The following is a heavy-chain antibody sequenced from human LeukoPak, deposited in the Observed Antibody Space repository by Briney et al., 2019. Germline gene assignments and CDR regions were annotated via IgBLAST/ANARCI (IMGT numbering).Heavy chain of an antibody. Sequence: GGSLRLSCAASGFTFTNYAMSWVRQAPGKGLEWVSGISGGGGSTYYADSVKGRFTISRDNSKNTLYLPMSCLRAEDRAVYYCVKETQSPGVAGGDYWGQGTLVTVSP. V-gene: IGHV3-23*01. J-gene: IGHJ4*02. D-gene: IGHD6-19*01. CDR3: VKETQSPGVAGGDY. CDR2: ISGGGGST. CDR1: GFTFTNYA.